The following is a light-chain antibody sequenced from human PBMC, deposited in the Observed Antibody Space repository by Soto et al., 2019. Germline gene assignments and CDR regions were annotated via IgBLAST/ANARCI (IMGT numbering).Light chain of an antibody. V-gene: IGLV2-18*02. Sequence: QSALTQPPSVSGSPGQSVTISCTGTSSDVGSYNRVSWYQQPPGTAPKLMIYEVTNRPSAVPNRFSASKSGNTASLTISGLQAEDEADYYCTSYTSSRTWVFGGGTKLTVL. CDR2: EVT. CDR3: TSYTSSRTWV. J-gene: IGLJ3*02. CDR1: SSDVGSYNR.